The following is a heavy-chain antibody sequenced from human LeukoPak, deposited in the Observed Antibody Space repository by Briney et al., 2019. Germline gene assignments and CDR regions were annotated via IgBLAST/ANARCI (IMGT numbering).Heavy chain of an antibody. CDR3: ASGSPGYSYGLDY. CDR1: GGSFSGYY. D-gene: IGHD5-18*01. J-gene: IGHJ4*02. Sequence: PSETLSLTCAVYGGSFSGYYWSWIRQPPGKGLEWIGEINHSGSTNYNPSLKSRVTISVDTSKNQFSLKLSSVTAADTAVYYCASGSPGYSYGLDYWGQGTLVTVSS. CDR2: INHSGST. V-gene: IGHV4-34*01.